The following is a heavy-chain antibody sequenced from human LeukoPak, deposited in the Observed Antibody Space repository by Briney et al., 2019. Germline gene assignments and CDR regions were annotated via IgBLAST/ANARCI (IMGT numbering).Heavy chain of an antibody. J-gene: IGHJ4*02. CDR3: AKPLGELSLYPPLGY. D-gene: IGHD3-16*02. V-gene: IGHV3-30*02. CDR2: VWYDGSKT. CDR1: GFTFSSYA. Sequence: GGSLRLSCAASGFTFSSYAMHWVRQAPGKGLEWVAVVWYDGSKTYSADSVKGRITISRDDSKNTLYLQMNSLRAEDTAVYYCAKPLGELSLYPPLGYWGQGTLVTVSS.